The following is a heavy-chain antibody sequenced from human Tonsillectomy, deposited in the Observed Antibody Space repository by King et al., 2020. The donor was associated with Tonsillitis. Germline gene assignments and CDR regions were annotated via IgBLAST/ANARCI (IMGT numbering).Heavy chain of an antibody. V-gene: IGHV3-11*05. CDR3: ARDVVAQNYFDP. Sequence: QLVQSGGGLVKPGGSLRLSCAASGFTFSDYYMSWIRQAPGKGLEWVSYISGSSSYTNYADSVTGRFTISRDNAKKSVYLQMNSLRAEDTAVYYCARDVVAQNYFDPWGQGTLVTVSS. CDR1: GFTFSDYY. J-gene: IGHJ5*02. D-gene: IGHD1-7*01. CDR2: ISGSSSYT.